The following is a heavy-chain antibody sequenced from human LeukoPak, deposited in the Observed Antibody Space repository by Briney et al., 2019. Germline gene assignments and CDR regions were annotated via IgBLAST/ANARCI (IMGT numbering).Heavy chain of an antibody. D-gene: IGHD2-2*01. CDR2: IYHSGYT. J-gene: IGHJ4*02. CDR3: ARVPAAMYFDY. V-gene: IGHV4-38-2*02. Sequence: PSETLSLTCIVSNYSISSGSYWTWIRQPPGRGLEWIGGIYHSGYTFYNPSLKSRVTISVDTSKNQFSLKLSSVTAADTAVYYCARVPAAMYFDYWGQGTLVTVSS. CDR1: NYSISSGSY.